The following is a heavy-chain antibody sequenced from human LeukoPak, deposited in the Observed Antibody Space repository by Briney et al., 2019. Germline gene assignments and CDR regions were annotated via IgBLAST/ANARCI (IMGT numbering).Heavy chain of an antibody. CDR3: AKDIAQGYTFGSIEQDY. D-gene: IGHD5-18*01. Sequence: PGGSLRLSCAASGVAFSNYAMSWVRQAPGMGLEWVAAISKTGDGTYYAGSMKGRFTISRDNAKNMLYLQIHRLRAEDTAIYYCAKDIAQGYTFGSIEQDYWGQGTLVTVSS. CDR1: GVAFSNYA. J-gene: IGHJ4*02. V-gene: IGHV3-23*01. CDR2: ISKTGDGT.